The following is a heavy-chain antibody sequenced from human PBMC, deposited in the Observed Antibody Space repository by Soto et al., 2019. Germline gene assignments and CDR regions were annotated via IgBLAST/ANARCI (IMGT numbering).Heavy chain of an antibody. D-gene: IGHD2-15*01. CDR1: GGTFSSYT. Sequence: QVQLVQSGAEVKKPGSSVKVSCKASGGTFSSYTMSWVRQAPGQGLEWMGGIIPIFGAAKNAQKFQDRLTATADESTTTAYMELRSLRSEDSAVYYCAQDASANSLAYWGQATLVIVSS. V-gene: IGHV1-69*01. J-gene: IGHJ4*02. CDR3: AQDASANSLAY. CDR2: IIPIFGAA.